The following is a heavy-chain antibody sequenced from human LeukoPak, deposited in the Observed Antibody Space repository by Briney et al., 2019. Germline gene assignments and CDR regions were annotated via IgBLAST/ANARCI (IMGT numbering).Heavy chain of an antibody. V-gene: IGHV3-30-3*01. CDR3: ARGESQWRQLVQVIAFDI. CDR2: ISYDGSNK. Sequence: PGRSLRLSCAASGFTFSSYAMHWVRQAPGKGLEWVAVISYDGSNKYYADSVKGRFTISRDNSKNTLYLQMNSLRAEDTAVYYCARGESQWRQLVQVIAFDIWGQGTMVTVSS. D-gene: IGHD6-13*01. J-gene: IGHJ3*02. CDR1: GFTFSSYA.